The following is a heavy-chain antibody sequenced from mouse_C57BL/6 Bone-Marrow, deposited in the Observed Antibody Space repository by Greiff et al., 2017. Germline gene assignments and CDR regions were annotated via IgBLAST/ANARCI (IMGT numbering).Heavy chain of an antibody. CDR2: IYPGDGDT. CDR3: ARCPTGGSYFDV. Sequence: VKVVESGPELVKPGASVKISCKASGYAFSSSWMNWVKQRPGKGLEWIGRIYPGDGDTNYNGKFKGKATLTADKSSSTAYMQRSSLTSEDSAVYFCARCPTGGSYFDVWGTGTTVTVSS. J-gene: IGHJ1*03. D-gene: IGHD4-1*02. CDR1: GYAFSSSW. V-gene: IGHV1-82*01.